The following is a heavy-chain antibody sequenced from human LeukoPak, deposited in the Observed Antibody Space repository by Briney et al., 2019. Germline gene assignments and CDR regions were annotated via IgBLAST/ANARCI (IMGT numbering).Heavy chain of an antibody. Sequence: ASVKVSCKASGYTFTGYYMHWVRQAPGQGLEWMGWINPNSGGTNYAQKCQGRVTMTRDTTISTAYMELSRLRSGDTAVYYCARVGQLAAPDYWGQGTLVTVSS. J-gene: IGHJ4*02. CDR2: INPNSGGT. CDR3: ARVGQLAAPDY. D-gene: IGHD6-6*01. CDR1: GYTFTGYY. V-gene: IGHV1-2*02.